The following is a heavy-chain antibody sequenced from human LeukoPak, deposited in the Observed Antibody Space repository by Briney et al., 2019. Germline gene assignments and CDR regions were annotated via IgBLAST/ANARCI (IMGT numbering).Heavy chain of an antibody. CDR3: AKSTSGWYAPPFDY. D-gene: IGHD6-19*01. CDR1: GFTVSSNY. Sequence: PGGSLRLSCAASGFTVSSNYMTWVRQAPGKGLDWVSVIYSDNTGGSTYYADSVKGRFTTSRDNSKNTLYLQMNSLRVEDTAVYYCAKSTSGWYAPPFDYWGQGTLVTVSS. V-gene: IGHV3-53*05. CDR2: IYSDNTGGST. J-gene: IGHJ4*02.